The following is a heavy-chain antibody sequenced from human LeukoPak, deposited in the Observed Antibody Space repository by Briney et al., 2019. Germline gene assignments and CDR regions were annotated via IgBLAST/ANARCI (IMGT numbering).Heavy chain of an antibody. J-gene: IGHJ4*02. CDR1: GFTVSSNY. CDR2: IKSDGSRT. D-gene: IGHD5-12*01. CDR3: APEGGNSYDY. Sequence: GGSLRLSCAASGFTVSSNYMSWVRQVPGKGLVWVSRIKSDGSRTYYADAVKGRFTISRDNAKNTLYLEMKNLRAEDTAVYYCAPEGGNSYDYWGQGTLVTVSS. V-gene: IGHV3-74*01.